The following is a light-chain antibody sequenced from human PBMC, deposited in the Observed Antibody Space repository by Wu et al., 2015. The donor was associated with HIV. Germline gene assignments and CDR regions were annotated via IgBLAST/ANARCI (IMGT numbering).Light chain of an antibody. V-gene: IGKV3-11*01. CDR3: QQRSNWPPIT. J-gene: IGKJ5*01. CDR2: DAS. Sequence: EIVMTQSPATLSVSPGARATLSCRASQSVSSYLAWYQQKPGQAPRLLIYDASHRATGIPARFSGSGSGTDFTLTISSLEPEDFAVYYCQQRSNWPPITFGQGTRLEIK. CDR1: QSVSSY.